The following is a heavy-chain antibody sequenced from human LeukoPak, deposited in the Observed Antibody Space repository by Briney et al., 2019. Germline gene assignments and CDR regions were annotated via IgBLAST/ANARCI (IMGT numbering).Heavy chain of an antibody. CDR2: IRYDGSNK. D-gene: IGHD3-9*01. CDR3: AKDGRYFDWLLGGYDAFDI. J-gene: IGHJ3*02. V-gene: IGHV3-30*02. CDR1: GFTFSSYG. Sequence: GGSLRLSCAASGFTFSSYGMHWVRQAPGKGLEWVAFIRYDGSNKYYADSVKGRFTISRDNSKNTLYLQMNSLIAEDTAVYYCAKDGRYFDWLLGGYDAFDIWGQGTMVTVSS.